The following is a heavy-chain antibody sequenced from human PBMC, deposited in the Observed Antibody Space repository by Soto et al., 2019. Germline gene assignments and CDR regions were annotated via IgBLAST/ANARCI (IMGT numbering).Heavy chain of an antibody. CDR2: MKNDGSET. CDR3: AKGGHIDF. Sequence: GGSLRLSCAASGFSFSTYWMSWVRQAPGKGLEWVANMKNDGSETYYVDSVKGRFTISRDNAKTSLYLQMNSLRAEGTAVYYCAKGGHIDFCGQGTLVTVS. CDR1: GFSFSTYW. J-gene: IGHJ4*02. D-gene: IGHD3-16*01. V-gene: IGHV3-7*03.